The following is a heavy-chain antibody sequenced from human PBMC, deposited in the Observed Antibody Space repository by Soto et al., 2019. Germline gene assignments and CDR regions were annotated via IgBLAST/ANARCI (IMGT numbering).Heavy chain of an antibody. CDR3: ARGGGDYGDYLDY. CDR1: GFSFSTYW. J-gene: IGHJ4*02. Sequence: ELQLVESGGGLVQPGGSLRLSCVASGFSFSTYWMHWVRQAPGKGLVWVSRINTAGTTTPYADSVTGRFTISRDNAKNTLYLQMNSLRAEDTAVYYGARGGGDYGDYLDYWGQGALVTVSS. CDR2: INTAGTTT. D-gene: IGHD4-17*01. V-gene: IGHV3-74*01.